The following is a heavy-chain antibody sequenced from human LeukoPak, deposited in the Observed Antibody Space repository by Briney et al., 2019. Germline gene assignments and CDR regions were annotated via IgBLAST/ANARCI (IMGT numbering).Heavy chain of an antibody. D-gene: IGHD6-19*01. J-gene: IGHJ4*02. Sequence: GGALRLSCAASGFTFSSYAMSGVGQAPGKGLEGVSAINGSGGSTYYADSVKGRFTISRDNSKNTLYLQMNSLRAEDTAVYYCAKNPYRGWTFDYWGQGTLVTVSS. CDR2: INGSGGST. V-gene: IGHV3-23*01. CDR3: AKNPYRGWTFDY. CDR1: GFTFSSYA.